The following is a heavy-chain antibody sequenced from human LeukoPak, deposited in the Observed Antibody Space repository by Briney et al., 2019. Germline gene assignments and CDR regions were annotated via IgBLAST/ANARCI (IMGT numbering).Heavy chain of an antibody. D-gene: IGHD2-21*02. J-gene: IGHJ4*02. V-gene: IGHV3-23*01. CDR3: AKAGAVVVVTAKYFDY. CDR2: ISGSGGST. Sequence: GGSLRLSCAASGFTFSSYAMSWVRQAPGKGLEWVSAISGSGGSTYYADSVKGRFTISRDNSKNTLYLQMNSLRAEDTAVYYCAKAGAVVVVTAKYFDYWGQGTLVTVSS. CDR1: GFTFSSYA.